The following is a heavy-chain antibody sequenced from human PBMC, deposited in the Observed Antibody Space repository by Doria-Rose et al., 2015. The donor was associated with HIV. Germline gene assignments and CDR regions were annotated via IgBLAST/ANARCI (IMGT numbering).Heavy chain of an antibody. CDR1: GVSLSSPGMG. Sequence: QESGPVLVKPTETLTLTCTVSGVSLSSPGMGVSWIRQPPGKALEWLANIFSDDERSYKTSLKSRLTISRSTSKCQLVLTMTDMDPVDTATYYCARIKSSRWYHKYSFDFWGQGTLVIVSA. CDR2: IFSDDER. CDR3: ARIKSSRWYHKYSFDF. V-gene: IGHV2-26*01. D-gene: IGHD6-13*01. J-gene: IGHJ4*02.